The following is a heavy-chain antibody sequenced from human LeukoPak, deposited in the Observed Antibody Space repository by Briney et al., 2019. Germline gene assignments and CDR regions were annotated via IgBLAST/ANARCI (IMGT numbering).Heavy chain of an antibody. J-gene: IGHJ4*02. Sequence: SETLSLTCTVSGASVSSGSYYWSWIRQPPGKGLEWIGYIYYSGSTNYNPSLKSRVTISVDTSKNQFSLKLSSVTAADTAVYYCARGSRGYSYGWGQGTLVSVSS. D-gene: IGHD5-18*01. CDR3: ARGSRGYSYG. CDR1: GASVSSGSYY. V-gene: IGHV4-61*01. CDR2: IYYSGST.